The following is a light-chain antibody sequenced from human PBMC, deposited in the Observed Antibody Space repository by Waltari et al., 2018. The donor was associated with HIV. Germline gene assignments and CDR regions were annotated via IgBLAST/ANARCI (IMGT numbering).Light chain of an antibody. CDR3: QVWGATNDWV. J-gene: IGLJ3*02. CDR2: DDR. Sequence: YVLTQPPSVSLAPNQPATVACIGENIGVRDVHWYRQRSGQAPEVVIHDDRDRAPGIPGRITGSNSGDMATLTIASVEAGDEAVYYCQVWGATNDWVFGGGTKVTVL. V-gene: IGLV3-21*02. CDR1: NIGVRD.